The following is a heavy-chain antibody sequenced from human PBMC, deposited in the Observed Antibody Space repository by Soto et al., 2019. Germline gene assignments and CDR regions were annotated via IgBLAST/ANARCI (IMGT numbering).Heavy chain of an antibody. V-gene: IGHV3-33*01. D-gene: IGHD3-22*01. J-gene: IGHJ4*02. CDR2: IWHDGSKE. CDR1: GFTYRRYA. Sequence: GGSLRLSCAASGFTYRRYAMHWVRQAPGKGLEWVAVIWHDGSKEYYSDSVKGRFTISRDNAKNSLYLQMNSLRAEDTAVYYCARDPIIGGYPHYWGQGTLVTVSS. CDR3: ARDPIIGGYPHY.